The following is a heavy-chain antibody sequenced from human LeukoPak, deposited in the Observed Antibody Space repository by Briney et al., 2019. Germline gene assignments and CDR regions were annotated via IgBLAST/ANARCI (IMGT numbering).Heavy chain of an antibody. CDR1: GGSFSSYY. CDR2: INHRGST. D-gene: IGHD6-13*01. CDR3: ARDEYSSSWPAFDI. J-gene: IGHJ3*02. V-gene: IGHV4-34*01. Sequence: SETLSLTCAVYGGSFSSYYWSWIRQPPGKGLEWIGEINHRGSTNLNPSLKSRVTISVDTSKNQFSLKLSSVTAADTAVYYCARDEYSSSWPAFDIWGQGTMVTVSS.